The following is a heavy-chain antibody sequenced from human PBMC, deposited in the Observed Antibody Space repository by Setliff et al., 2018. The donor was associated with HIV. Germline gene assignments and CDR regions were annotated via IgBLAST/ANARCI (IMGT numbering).Heavy chain of an antibody. CDR1: GAPLNGFF. CDR3: ARRRGPMVRGVDPAPSFFFDY. CDR2: VNHSGTT. V-gene: IGHV4-34*01. Sequence: LTCAVYGAPLNGFFWSWVRQRPERGLEWIGEVNHSGTTNYNPSLKSRVTISVDTSKNQFSLRVKSVTAGDTGLYFCARRRGPMVRGVDPAPSFFFDYWGQGTPVTVSS. D-gene: IGHD3-10*01. J-gene: IGHJ4*02.